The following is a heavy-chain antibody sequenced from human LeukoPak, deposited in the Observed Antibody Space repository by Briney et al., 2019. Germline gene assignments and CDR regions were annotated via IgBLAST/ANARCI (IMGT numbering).Heavy chain of an antibody. V-gene: IGHV4-59*08. D-gene: IGHD3-9*01. CDR3: ARGDDILTGYRSVTFDY. Sequence: SETLSLTCTVSGGSISSYYWRWIRQPPGKGLEWIGYIYYSGSTNYNPSLKSRVTISVDTSKNQFSLKLSSVTAADTAVYYCARGDDILTGYRSVTFDYWGQGTLVTVSS. CDR2: IYYSGST. J-gene: IGHJ4*02. CDR1: GGSISSYY.